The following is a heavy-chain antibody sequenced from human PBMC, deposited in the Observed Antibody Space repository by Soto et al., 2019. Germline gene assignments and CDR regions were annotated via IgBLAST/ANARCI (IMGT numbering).Heavy chain of an antibody. CDR3: SRYPQSVVPVAKGAFDI. CDR2: ISGSGGST. J-gene: IGHJ3*02. V-gene: IGHV3-23*01. D-gene: IGHD2-2*01. CDR1: GFTFSSYA. Sequence: GGSLRLSCAASGFTFSSYAMSWVRQAPGKGLEWVSAISGSGGSTYYADSVKGRFTISRDNSKNTLYLQMNSLRDEDTAVYYCSRYPQSVVPVAKGAFDIWGQGTMVTVSS.